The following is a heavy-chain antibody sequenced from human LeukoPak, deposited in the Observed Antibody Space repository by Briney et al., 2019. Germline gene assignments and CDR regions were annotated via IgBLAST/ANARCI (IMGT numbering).Heavy chain of an antibody. CDR1: GGSISSGDYY. CDR2: IYYSGST. D-gene: IGHD4-17*01. Sequence: SETLSLTCTVSGGSISSGDYYWSWIRQPPGKGLEWIGYIYYSGSTYYNPSLKSRVTISVDRSKNQFSLKLSSVTAADTAVYYCARDNGDYYGMDVWGQGTTVTVSS. CDR3: ARDNGDYYGMDV. V-gene: IGHV4-30-4*01. J-gene: IGHJ6*02.